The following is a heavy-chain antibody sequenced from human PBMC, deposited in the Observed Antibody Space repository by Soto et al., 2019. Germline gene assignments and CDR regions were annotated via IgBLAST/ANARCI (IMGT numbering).Heavy chain of an antibody. CDR1: GYTFTSYY. Sequence: GASVKVSCKVSGYTFTSYYMHWVRQAPGQGLEWMGIINPSGGSTSYAQKFQGRVTMTRDTSTSTVYMELSSLRSEDTAVYYCARALGGSSSWYRFDYWGQGTLVTVSS. D-gene: IGHD6-13*01. V-gene: IGHV1-46*01. CDR2: INPSGGST. J-gene: IGHJ4*02. CDR3: ARALGGSSSWYRFDY.